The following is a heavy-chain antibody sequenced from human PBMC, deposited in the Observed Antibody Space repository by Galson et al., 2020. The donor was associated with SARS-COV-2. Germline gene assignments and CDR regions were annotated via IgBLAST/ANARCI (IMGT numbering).Heavy chain of an antibody. D-gene: IGHD2-2*01. CDR1: GYTFIGHY. CDR2: INPNSGDT. J-gene: IGHJ5*02. V-gene: IGHV1-2*06. Sequence: ASVTVSCKASGYTFIGHYMHWVRLAPGQGLEWMGRINPNSGDTDVAQKLQGRATMTTDTSLTTAYMELSRLTSDDTAVYYFMRGGPSSPFYHFDPWGQGTLVTVSS. CDR3: MRGGPSSPFYHFDP.